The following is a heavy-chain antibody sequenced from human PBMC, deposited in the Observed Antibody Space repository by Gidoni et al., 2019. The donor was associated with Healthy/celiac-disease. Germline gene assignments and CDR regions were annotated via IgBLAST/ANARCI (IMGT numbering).Heavy chain of an antibody. CDR1: GFTFSSYA. Sequence: EVQLLESGGGLVQPGGSLGLSCAASGFTFSSYAMSWVRQAPGKGLEWVSAISGSGGSTYCADSVKGRFTISRDNSKNTLYLQMNSLRAEDTAVYYCAKGNGVGLSGPSWGQGTLVTVSS. CDR3: AKGNGVGLSGPS. D-gene: IGHD1-1*01. CDR2: ISGSGGST. V-gene: IGHV3-23*01. J-gene: IGHJ4*02.